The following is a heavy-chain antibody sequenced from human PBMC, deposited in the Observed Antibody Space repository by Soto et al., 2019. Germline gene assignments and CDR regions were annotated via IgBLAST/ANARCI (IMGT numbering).Heavy chain of an antibody. V-gene: IGHV4-30-4*01. CDR3: ARGGESYGSGSPSLNYYGMDV. D-gene: IGHD3-10*01. Sequence: SETLSLTCTVSGGSISSGDYYWSWIRQPPGKGLEWIGYIYYSGSTYYNPSLKSRVTISVDTSKNQFSLKLSSVTAADTAVYYCARGGESYGSGSPSLNYYGMDVWGQGNTVTVSS. CDR1: GGSISSGDYY. CDR2: IYYSGST. J-gene: IGHJ6*01.